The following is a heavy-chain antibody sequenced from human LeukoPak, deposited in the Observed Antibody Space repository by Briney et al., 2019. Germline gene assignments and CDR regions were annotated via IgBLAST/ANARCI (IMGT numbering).Heavy chain of an antibody. J-gene: IGHJ3*02. D-gene: IGHD2/OR15-2a*01. CDR1: GDSISSGDYY. CDR2: IYYNGIT. V-gene: IGHV4-61*08. CDR3: ARDATFLARAFDI. Sequence: SETLSLTCSVSGDSISSGDYYWSWVRQPPGKTLECIGYIYYNGITNSNPSLKSRVTISVNTSKNQFSLRLSSVTAADTAVYYCARDATFLARAFDIWGQGTLVTVSS.